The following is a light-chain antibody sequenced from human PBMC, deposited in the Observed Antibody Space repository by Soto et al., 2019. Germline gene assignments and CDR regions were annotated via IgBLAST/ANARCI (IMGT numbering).Light chain of an antibody. J-gene: IGKJ5*01. CDR3: QQSGSSPIT. CDR2: DAS. V-gene: IGKV3D-20*01. Sequence: EIVLTQSPATLSVSPGQRASLSCRASQSVSTTVAWYHQKPGLAPRLIIYDASTRATGIPDRFSGSGSGTDFTLTTSRLEPEDFAVYYCQQSGSSPITFGQGTRLEIK. CDR1: QSVSTT.